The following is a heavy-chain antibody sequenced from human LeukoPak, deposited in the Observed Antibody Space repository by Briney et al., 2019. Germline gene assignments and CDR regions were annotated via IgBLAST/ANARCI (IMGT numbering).Heavy chain of an antibody. CDR2: IIPILGIA. J-gene: IGHJ4*02. Sequence: GASVKVSCKASGYTFTSYYMHWVRQAPGQGLEWMGRIIPILGIANYAQKFQGRVTITADKSTSTAYMELSSLRSEDTAVYYCARDVEYSSSSSLDYWGQGTLVTVSS. D-gene: IGHD6-6*01. CDR3: ARDVEYSSSSSLDY. V-gene: IGHV1-69*04. CDR1: GYTFTSYY.